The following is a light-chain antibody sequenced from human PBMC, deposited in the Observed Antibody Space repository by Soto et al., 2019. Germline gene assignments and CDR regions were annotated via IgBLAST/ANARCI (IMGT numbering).Light chain of an antibody. J-gene: IGLJ1*01. CDR3: SSYAGGSFDV. CDR1: SSDVGSYNY. V-gene: IGLV2-8*01. CDR2: EVS. Sequence: QSALTQPPSASGSPGQSVTISCTGTSSDVGSYNYVSWYQHHPGKAPKLMISEVSRRPSGVPDRFSGSKSGNTASLTVSGLQAEDEADYYCSSYAGGSFDVFGTGTKLTVL.